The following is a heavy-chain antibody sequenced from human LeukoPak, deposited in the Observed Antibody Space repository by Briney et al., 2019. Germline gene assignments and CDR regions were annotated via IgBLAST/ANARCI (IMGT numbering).Heavy chain of an antibody. D-gene: IGHD1-14*01. J-gene: IGHJ4*02. CDR1: GSSISSSSYY. V-gene: IGHV4-39*01. CDR2: IYYSGST. CDR3: ARLPPPGSFDY. Sequence: SETLSLTCTVSGSSISSSSYYWGWIRQPPGKGLEWIGSIYYSGSTYYNPSLKSRVTISVDTSKNQFSLKLSSVTAADTAVYYCARLPPPGSFDYWGQGTLVTVSS.